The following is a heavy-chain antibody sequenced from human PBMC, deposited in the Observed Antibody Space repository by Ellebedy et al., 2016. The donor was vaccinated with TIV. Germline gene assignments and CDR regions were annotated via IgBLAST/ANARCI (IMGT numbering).Heavy chain of an antibody. V-gene: IGHV4-39*01. J-gene: IGHJ5*02. D-gene: IGHD3-10*01. CDR3: ARWFGELLYVRWFDP. CDR1: GGSLSSSSSY. Sequence: SETLSLTCIVSGGSLSSSSSYWAWIRQPPGKGLEWIGSIYHSGSTYYNPSFKSRVTISVDTSKNQFSLKLTSVTAADTAEYYCARWFGELLYVRWFDPWGQGTLVTVSS. CDR2: IYHSGST.